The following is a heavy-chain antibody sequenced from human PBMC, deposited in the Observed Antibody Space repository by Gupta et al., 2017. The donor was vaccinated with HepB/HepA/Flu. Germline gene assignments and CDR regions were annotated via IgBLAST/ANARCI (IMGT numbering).Heavy chain of an antibody. Sequence: QVQLQQWGAGLLKPSETLSLTCAVYGGSFSGYYWSWIRQPPGKGLEWIGEINHSGSTNYNPALKRRVTISVDTSKNQFSLKLSSVTAADTAVYYCARERRYCSSTSCYTRFDYWGQGTLVTVSS. CDR3: ARERRYCSSTSCYTRFDY. CDR2: INHSGST. D-gene: IGHD2-2*02. CDR1: GGSFSGYY. V-gene: IGHV4-34*01. J-gene: IGHJ4*02.